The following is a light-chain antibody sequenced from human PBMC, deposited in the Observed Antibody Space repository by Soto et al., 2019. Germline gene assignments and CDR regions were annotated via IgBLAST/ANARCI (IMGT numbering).Light chain of an antibody. CDR3: QQYRRSPT. J-gene: IGKJ1*01. CDR1: QSVSSSY. V-gene: IGKV3-20*01. CDR2: GAS. Sequence: EIVLTQSPGTLSLSPGERATLSCRASQSVSSSYLSWYQQKPGQAPRLLIYGASSRATGIPDRFSGSGSGTDFTLTISRLEPEDFAVYYCQQYRRSPTFGQGTKVEIK.